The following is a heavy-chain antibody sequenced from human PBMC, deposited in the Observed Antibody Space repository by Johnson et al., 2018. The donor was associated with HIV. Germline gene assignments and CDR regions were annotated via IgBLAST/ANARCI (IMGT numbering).Heavy chain of an antibody. Sequence: VLLVESGGGLVQPGGSLRLSCAASGFTFSSYAMSWVRQAPGTGLEWVSAIRGSGGSTYYADSVKGRFTISRDNSKNTLYLQMNSLRAEDTAVYDCARGGSIAARREAFDIWGQGTMVIVSS. CDR1: GFTFSSYA. J-gene: IGHJ3*02. V-gene: IGHV3-23*04. CDR2: IRGSGGST. D-gene: IGHD6-6*01. CDR3: ARGGSIAARREAFDI.